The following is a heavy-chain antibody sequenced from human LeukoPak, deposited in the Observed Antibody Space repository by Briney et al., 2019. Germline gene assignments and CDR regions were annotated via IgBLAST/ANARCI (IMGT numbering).Heavy chain of an antibody. V-gene: IGHV3-23*01. CDR3: AKVATYDSSGYYYGLGAFDI. CDR2: ISGSGSST. Sequence: GGSLRLSCAASGFTFSSYAMSWVRQAPGKGLEWVSAISGSGSSTYYADSVKGRFTISRDNSKNTLYLQMNSLRAEDTAVYYCAKVATYDSSGYYYGLGAFDIWGQGTMVTVSS. CDR1: GFTFSSYA. J-gene: IGHJ3*02. D-gene: IGHD3-22*01.